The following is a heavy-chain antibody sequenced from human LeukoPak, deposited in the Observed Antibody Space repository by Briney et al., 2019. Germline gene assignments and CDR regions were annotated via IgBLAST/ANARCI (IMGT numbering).Heavy chain of an antibody. D-gene: IGHD3-22*01. CDR1: GFTFSSYW. CDR3: ARVITYFDY. V-gene: IGHV3-74*01. J-gene: IGHJ4*02. CDR2: IRGDGNDA. Sequence: TGGSLRLSCAASGFTFSSYWMHWVRQAPGKGLEWVSRIRGDGNDASYADSVKGRFTISRDNAKNTLYLQMNSLRAEDTAVYYCARVITYFDYWGQGILVTVSS.